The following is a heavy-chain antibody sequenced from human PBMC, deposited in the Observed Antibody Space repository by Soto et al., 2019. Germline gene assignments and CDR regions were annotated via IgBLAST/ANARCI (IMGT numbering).Heavy chain of an antibody. Sequence: SVKVSCKASGGTFSSYAISWVRQAPGQGLEWMGGIIPIFGTANYAQKFQGRVTITADESTSTAYMELSSLRSEVTAVYYCARHVAVAGTGGYYYGMDVWGQGTTVTVSS. V-gene: IGHV1-69*13. D-gene: IGHD6-19*01. CDR2: IIPIFGTA. J-gene: IGHJ6*02. CDR3: ARHVAVAGTGGYYYGMDV. CDR1: GGTFSSYA.